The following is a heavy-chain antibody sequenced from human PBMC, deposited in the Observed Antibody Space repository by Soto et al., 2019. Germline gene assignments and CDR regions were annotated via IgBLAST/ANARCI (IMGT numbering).Heavy chain of an antibody. CDR3: ARYLFGIANHGMDV. Sequence: SETLSLTCTDSGGSIISNSYYWGWIRQPPGKGLEWIGSIFHSGSTYYNPSLKSRVTMSVDTSKNQFSLSLASVTAADTAMYYCARYLFGIANHGMDVWGQGTTVTVSS. CDR2: IFHSGST. CDR1: GGSIISNSYY. J-gene: IGHJ6*02. V-gene: IGHV4-39*01. D-gene: IGHD3-3*01.